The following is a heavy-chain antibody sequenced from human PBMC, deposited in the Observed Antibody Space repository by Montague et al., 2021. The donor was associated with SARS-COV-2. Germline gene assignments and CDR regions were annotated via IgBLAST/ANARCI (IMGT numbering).Heavy chain of an antibody. V-gene: IGHV2-70*11. CDR1: GFSLSTSGMC. CDR2: XDWDDDK. Sequence: PALVKPTQTLTLTCTFSGFSLSTSGMCVSWIRQPPGKALEWLARXDWDDDKYYSTSLKTRLTISKDTSKNQVVLTMTNMDPVDTATYYCARTTMITFGGVIVPFDYWGQGTLVTISS. D-gene: IGHD3-16*02. J-gene: IGHJ4*02. CDR3: ARTTMITFGGVIVPFDY.